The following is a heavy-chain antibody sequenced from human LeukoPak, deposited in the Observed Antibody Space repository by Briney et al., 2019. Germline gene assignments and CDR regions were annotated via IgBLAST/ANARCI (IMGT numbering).Heavy chain of an antibody. V-gene: IGHV3-30-3*01. CDR2: ISYDGSNK. CDR3: ARVESSGRYAFDI. J-gene: IGHJ3*02. D-gene: IGHD6-19*01. CDR1: GFTFSSYA. Sequence: GGSLRLSCAASGFTFSSYAMHWVRQAPGKGLEWVAVISYDGSNKYYADSVKGRFTTSRDNSKNTLYLQMNSLRDEDTAVYYCARVESSGRYAFDIWGQGTMVTVSS.